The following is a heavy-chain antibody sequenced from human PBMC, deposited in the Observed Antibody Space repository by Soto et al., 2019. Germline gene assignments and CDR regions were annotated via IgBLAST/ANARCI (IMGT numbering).Heavy chain of an antibody. Sequence: PGESLKISCTASGFTFSNHWLTWIRQAPGKGLEWVANINLGGSEKYYVESVKGRFTISRDNSKNSLFLQMNSLRAEDTAVYYCARGHYGMDVWGQGTTVTVSS. CDR1: GFTFSNHW. V-gene: IGHV3-7*01. J-gene: IGHJ6*02. CDR3: ARGHYGMDV. CDR2: INLGGSEK.